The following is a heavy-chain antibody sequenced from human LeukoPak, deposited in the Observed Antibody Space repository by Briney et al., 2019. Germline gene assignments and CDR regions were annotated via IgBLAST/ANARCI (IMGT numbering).Heavy chain of an antibody. Sequence: MPSETLSLTCTVSGGSISSSSYYWGWIRQPPGKGLEWIGSIYYSGSTYYNPSLKSRVTISVDTSKNQFSLKLSSVTAADTAVYYCARDPQLLWFGSYPWGRGTLVTVSS. J-gene: IGHJ2*01. D-gene: IGHD3-10*01. CDR3: ARDPQLLWFGSYP. CDR2: IYYSGST. CDR1: GGSISSSSYY. V-gene: IGHV4-39*07.